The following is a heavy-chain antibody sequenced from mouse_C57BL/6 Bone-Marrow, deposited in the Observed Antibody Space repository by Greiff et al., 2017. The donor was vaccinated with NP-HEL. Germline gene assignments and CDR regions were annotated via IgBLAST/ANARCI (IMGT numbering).Heavy chain of an antibody. CDR2: IYPGSGST. Sequence: QVQLQQPGAELVKPGASVKMSCKASGYTFTSYWITWVKQRPGQGLEWIGDIYPGSGSTNYNEKFKSKATLTVDTSSSTAYMQLSSLTSEDSAVYYCARYYGSSYLYYFDYWGQGPTLTVSS. V-gene: IGHV1-55*01. J-gene: IGHJ2*01. CDR3: ARYYGSSYLYYFDY. D-gene: IGHD1-1*01. CDR1: GYTFTSYW.